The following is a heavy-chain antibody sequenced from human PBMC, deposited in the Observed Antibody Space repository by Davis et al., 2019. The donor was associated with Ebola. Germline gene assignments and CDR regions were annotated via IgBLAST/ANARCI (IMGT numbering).Heavy chain of an antibody. V-gene: IGHV3-20*04. J-gene: IGHJ4*02. CDR2: ISWNGGTK. Sequence: GESLKISCVASAFTFDDYGMSWVRQAPGKGLEWVSSISWNGGTKGYADSVKGRFTISRDNAKNSLHLQRDSLRAEDTAFYYCAREDDRDHWYFDHWGQGTLVTVSS. D-gene: IGHD1-1*01. CDR1: AFTFDDYG. CDR3: AREDDRDHWYFDH.